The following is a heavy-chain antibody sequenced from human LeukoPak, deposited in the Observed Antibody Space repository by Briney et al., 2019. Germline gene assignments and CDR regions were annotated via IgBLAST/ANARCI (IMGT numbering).Heavy chain of an antibody. J-gene: IGHJ5*02. CDR1: GFTFSSYA. D-gene: IGHD1-26*01. Sequence: GGSLRHSCAASGFTFSSYAMNWVRQAPGKGLEWVSGISSSGGTTYYADSVKGRFTISRDNSKNTLYLQMNSLRGEDTAVYYCAKEDPGATFDRWGQGDLVSVSS. CDR2: ISSSGGTT. CDR3: AKEDPGATFDR. V-gene: IGHV3-23*01.